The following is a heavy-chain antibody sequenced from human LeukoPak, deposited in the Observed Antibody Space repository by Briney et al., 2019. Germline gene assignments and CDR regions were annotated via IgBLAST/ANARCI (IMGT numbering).Heavy chain of an antibody. D-gene: IGHD3-9*01. CDR2: IFSGGST. Sequence: GGSLRLSCAASGFTVSSNYMSWVRQAPGKGLEWVSAIFSGGSTYYADSVKGRFTISRDNSKNTLYLQMNSLRAEDTAVYYCARPLYYDILTGLAYWGQGTLVTVSS. CDR3: ARPLYYDILTGLAY. V-gene: IGHV3-53*01. J-gene: IGHJ4*02. CDR1: GFTVSSNY.